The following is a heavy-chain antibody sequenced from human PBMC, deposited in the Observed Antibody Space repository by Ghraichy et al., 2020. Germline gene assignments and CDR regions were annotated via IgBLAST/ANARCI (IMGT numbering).Heavy chain of an antibody. J-gene: IGHJ4*02. CDR3: VRTFYNSPDN. CDR1: GFTFSSYW. Sequence: WGSLRLSCAASGFTFSSYWMHWVRQAPGKGLVWVSRINTDGSSTTYADSVKGRFTISRDNAKNTLFLQMNSLRAEDTAVYYCVRTFYNSPDNWGQGTLVTVSS. D-gene: IGHD3-10*01. V-gene: IGHV3-74*01. CDR2: INTDGSST.